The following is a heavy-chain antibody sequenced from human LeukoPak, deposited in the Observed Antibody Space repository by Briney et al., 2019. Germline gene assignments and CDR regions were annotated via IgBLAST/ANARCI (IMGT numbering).Heavy chain of an antibody. V-gene: IGHV4-30-4*08. J-gene: IGHJ4*02. Sequence: SETLSLTCSVSGGSVSSGSYYWSWIRQPPGKGLEWIGYIYYSGSTYYNPSLKSRVTISVDTSKNQLSLKLRSVTAADTAVYYCARVRNWGIFDYWGQGTLVTVSS. CDR1: GGSVSSGSYY. CDR2: IYYSGST. D-gene: IGHD7-27*01. CDR3: ARVRNWGIFDY.